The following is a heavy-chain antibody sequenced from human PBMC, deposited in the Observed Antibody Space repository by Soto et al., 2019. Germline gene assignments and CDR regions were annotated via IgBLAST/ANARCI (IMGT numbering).Heavy chain of an antibody. CDR1: GDSVTSHY. J-gene: IGHJ4*02. CDR2: MHYTGFS. D-gene: IGHD5-18*01. Sequence: SETLSLTCSFSGDSVTSHYLTWIRQSPEKGLEWIGYMHYTGFSHYNPSLKSRLTISVDRSKNQFTLQLTSVTAADTAVYYCARGYHGYSYANFDYWGQGILVTVSS. V-gene: IGHV4-59*02. CDR3: ARGYHGYSYANFDY.